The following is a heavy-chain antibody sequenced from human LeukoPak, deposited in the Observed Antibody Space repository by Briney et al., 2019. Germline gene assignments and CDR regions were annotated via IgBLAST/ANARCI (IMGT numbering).Heavy chain of an antibody. CDR1: GFTFSSHA. J-gene: IGHJ2*01. D-gene: IGHD1-26*01. V-gene: IGHV3-23*01. Sequence: GGSLRHSCAASGFTFSSHAMSWVRQAPGKGLEWVSAIGGSGDSTYYADSVKGRFTISRDNSKNTLYLQMNSLRAENTAVYYCAKGGSYGGWYFDLWGRGTLVTVSS. CDR3: AKGGSYGGWYFDL. CDR2: IGGSGDST.